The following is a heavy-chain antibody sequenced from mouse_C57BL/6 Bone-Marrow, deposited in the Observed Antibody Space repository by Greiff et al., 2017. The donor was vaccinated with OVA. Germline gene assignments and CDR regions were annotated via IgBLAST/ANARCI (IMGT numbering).Heavy chain of an antibody. CDR2: INPYNGGT. D-gene: IGHD1-1*01. Sequence: EVQLQQSGPVLVKPGASVKMSCKASGYTFTDYYMNWVKQSPGKSLEWIGVINPYNGGTSYNQKFKGKATLTVDKSSSTAYMELNSLTSEDSAVYYSARSLYYYGRSHWYFDVWGTGTTVTVSS. V-gene: IGHV1-19*01. CDR1: GYTFTDYY. J-gene: IGHJ1*03. CDR3: ARSLYYYGRSHWYFDV.